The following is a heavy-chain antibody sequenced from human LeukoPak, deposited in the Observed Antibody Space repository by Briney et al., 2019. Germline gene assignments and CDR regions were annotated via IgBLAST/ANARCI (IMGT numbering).Heavy chain of an antibody. J-gene: IGHJ6*02. CDR2: INWNGGGT. CDR1: GYSFKEYG. Sequence: GGSLRLSCAATGYSFKEYGMHWVRQPPGEGLEWGSAINWNGGGTDYADSVKGRFTIFRDNAKNSLYLQLSSLRPEDTALYYCAKHLTATNTYIFFGLDVWGQGTSVTVSS. D-gene: IGHD1-26*01. V-gene: IGHV3-9*01. CDR3: AKHLTATNTYIFFGLDV.